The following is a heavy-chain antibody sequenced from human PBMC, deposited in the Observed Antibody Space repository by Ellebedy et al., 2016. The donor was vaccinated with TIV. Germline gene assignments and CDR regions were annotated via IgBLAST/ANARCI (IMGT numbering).Heavy chain of an antibody. CDR1: GFTVSNNY. Sequence: GESLKIPCAASGFTVSNNYMSWVRQAPGKGLEWVSLIYSGGSTHYADSVKGRFTNSRDNSKNTLYLQMNSLSPEDTAGYYCVSRPRGWGQGTLVTVSS. D-gene: IGHD3-10*01. CDR3: VSRPRG. CDR2: IYSGGST. V-gene: IGHV3-53*01. J-gene: IGHJ4*02.